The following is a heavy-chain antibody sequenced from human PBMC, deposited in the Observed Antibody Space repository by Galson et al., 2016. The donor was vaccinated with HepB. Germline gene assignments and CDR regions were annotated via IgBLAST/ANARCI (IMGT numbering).Heavy chain of an antibody. CDR3: ARDFDPFDF. Sequence: ETLSLTCTVSGGSIGRYYWSWIRQAPGKGLEWIGYVFYTGSTSYNPSLKSRVIISVDTSKNQFSLNLNSVTAADTAVYYCARDFDPFDFWGQGALVTVSS. CDR1: GGSIGRYY. J-gene: IGHJ4*02. D-gene: IGHD3-9*01. V-gene: IGHV4-59*01. CDR2: VFYTGST.